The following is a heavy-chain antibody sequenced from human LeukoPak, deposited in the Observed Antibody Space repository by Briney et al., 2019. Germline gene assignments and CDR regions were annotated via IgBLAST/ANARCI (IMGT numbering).Heavy chain of an antibody. CDR1: GGSISGYY. CDR2: IYYSGNT. V-gene: IGHV4-59*01. D-gene: IGHD5-18*01. Sequence: PSETLSLTCTVSGGSISGYYWSWIRQPPGKGLEWIGYIYYSGNTNYNPSLKSRVTISVDTSKNQFSLKLSSVTAADTAVYYCARIVAYGYGYIHYWGHGTLVTVSS. J-gene: IGHJ4*01. CDR3: ARIVAYGYGYIHY.